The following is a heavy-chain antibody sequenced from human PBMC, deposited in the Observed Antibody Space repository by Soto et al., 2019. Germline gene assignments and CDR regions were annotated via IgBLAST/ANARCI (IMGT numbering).Heavy chain of an antibody. Sequence: SETLSLTCTVSGGSISSYYWSWIRQPPGKGLEWIGYIYYSGSTNYNPSLKSRVTISVDTSKNQFSLKLSSVTAADTAVYYCERVHAASQDIALPPPSFDYWGQGTLVTVSS. CDR2: IYYSGST. J-gene: IGHJ4*02. D-gene: IGHD6-6*01. CDR3: ERVHAASQDIALPPPSFDY. CDR1: GGSISSYY. V-gene: IGHV4-59*01.